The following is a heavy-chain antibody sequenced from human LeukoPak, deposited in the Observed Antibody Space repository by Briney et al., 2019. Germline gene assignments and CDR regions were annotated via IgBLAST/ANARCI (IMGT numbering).Heavy chain of an antibody. CDR1: GFTFSNYW. CDR3: ARDLAYSRLDY. J-gene: IGHJ4*02. V-gene: IGHV3-7*01. Sequence: GGSLRLSCVASGFTFSNYWMNWVRQAPGKGLEWVASINPDGNKKYPADSVKGRFTISRDNAENSLYLQMNSLRVEDTAFYYCARDLAYSRLDYWGQGMLVTVSS. D-gene: IGHD5-18*01. CDR2: INPDGNKK.